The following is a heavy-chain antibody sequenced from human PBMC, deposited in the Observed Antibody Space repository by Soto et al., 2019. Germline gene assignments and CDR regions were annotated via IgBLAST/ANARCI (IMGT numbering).Heavy chain of an antibody. J-gene: IGHJ4*02. D-gene: IGHD5-12*01. CDR3: ARVKQGRGGYDSPFDY. CDR2: IKYDGSNK. Sequence: QVQLVESGGGVVQPGGSLRLSCAPSGFIFSSYGMHWVRQAPGKGLEWVAVIKYDGSNKYYADSVKGRFTIPRDNSKNTLYLAMNSLRAEDTAVYYCARVKQGRGGYDSPFDYWGQGTLVTVSS. V-gene: IGHV3-33*01. CDR1: GFIFSSYG.